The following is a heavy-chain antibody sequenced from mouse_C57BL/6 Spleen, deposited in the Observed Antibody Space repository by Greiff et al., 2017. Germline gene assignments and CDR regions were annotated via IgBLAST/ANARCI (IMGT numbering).Heavy chain of an antibody. V-gene: IGHV1-55*01. CDR2: LSPGSCST. D-gene: IGHD4-1*01. CDR3: ASWDGDYYAMDY. CDR1: FSPFPRSW. Sequence: VQLPQPGAELVKPCASVPISCKSSFSPFPRSWITCVPPRPGPCLYFLVPLSPGSCSTNYTEKFKSKATLPFDTSSSTAYMQLSSLTSEDSAVYYCASWDGDYYAMDYWGQGTSVTVSS. J-gene: IGHJ4*01.